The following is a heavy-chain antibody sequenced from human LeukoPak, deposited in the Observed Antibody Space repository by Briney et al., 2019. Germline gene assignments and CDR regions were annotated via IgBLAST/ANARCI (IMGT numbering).Heavy chain of an antibody. J-gene: IGHJ4*02. D-gene: IGHD2-15*01. CDR1: GFTFSSYG. V-gene: IGHV3-30*18. CDR2: ISHNGGSK. Sequence: HTGRSLRLSCAASGFTFSSYGMHWVRQAPGKGLEWVASISHNGGSKFYADSVMGRFSISRDSSKNTVHLEMNSLRAEDTAVYYCAKDWAGYWTIDYWGQGTLVTVSS. CDR3: AKDWAGYWTIDY.